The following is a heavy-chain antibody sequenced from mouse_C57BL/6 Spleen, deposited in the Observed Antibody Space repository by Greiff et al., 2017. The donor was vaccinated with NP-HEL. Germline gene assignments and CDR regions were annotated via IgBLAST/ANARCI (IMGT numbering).Heavy chain of an antibody. D-gene: IGHD2-5*01. Sequence: VMLVESGPELVKPGASVKLSCKASGYTFTSYDINWVKQRPGQGLEWIGWIYPRDGSTKYNEKFKGKATLTVDTSSSTAYMELHSLTSEDSAVYFCARRGYSNHFDYWGQGTTLTVSS. CDR2: IYPRDGST. J-gene: IGHJ2*01. CDR1: GYTFTSYD. V-gene: IGHV1-85*01. CDR3: ARRGYSNHFDY.